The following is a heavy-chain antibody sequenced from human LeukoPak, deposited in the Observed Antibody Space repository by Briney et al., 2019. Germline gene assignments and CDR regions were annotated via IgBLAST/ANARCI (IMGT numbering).Heavy chain of an antibody. Sequence: PGGSLRLSCAASGFTFSSYWKSWVRQAPGKGLEWVAKIKQDGSEKYYVDSVKGRFTISRDNAKNSQYLQMNSLRAEDTAVYYCARGPARANSSDYWGQGTLVIVSS. D-gene: IGHD2/OR15-2a*01. V-gene: IGHV3-7*01. CDR3: ARGPARANSSDY. CDR1: GFTFSSYW. J-gene: IGHJ4*02. CDR2: IKQDGSEK.